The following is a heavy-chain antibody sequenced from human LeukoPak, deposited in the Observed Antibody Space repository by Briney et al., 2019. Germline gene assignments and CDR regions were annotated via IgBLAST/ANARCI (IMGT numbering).Heavy chain of an antibody. CDR2: ISGSGGST. CDR1: GFTFSSYA. CDR3: AKGYYDSSGYYVIGAFDI. J-gene: IGHJ3*02. V-gene: IGHV3-23*01. Sequence: PGGSLRLSCAASGFTFSSYAISWVRQAPGKGLEWVSAISGSGGSTYYAESVKGRFTISRDSSKNTLYLQMNSLRAEDTAVYYYAKGYYDSSGYYVIGAFDIWGQGTMVTVSS. D-gene: IGHD3-22*01.